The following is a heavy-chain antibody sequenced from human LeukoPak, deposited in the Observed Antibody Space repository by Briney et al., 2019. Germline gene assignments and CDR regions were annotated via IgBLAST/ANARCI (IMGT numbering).Heavy chain of an antibody. Sequence: GGSLRLSCVASGFTFSDYSMNWVRQAPGKGLEWVSSISSSSYIYYADSVKGRFTISRDNARNSLYLQMNSLRAEDTAVYYCARGGRSTYFDWSPDYWGQGTLVTVSS. V-gene: IGHV3-21*01. CDR2: ISSSSYI. CDR1: GFTFSDYS. D-gene: IGHD3-9*01. J-gene: IGHJ4*02. CDR3: ARGGRSTYFDWSPDY.